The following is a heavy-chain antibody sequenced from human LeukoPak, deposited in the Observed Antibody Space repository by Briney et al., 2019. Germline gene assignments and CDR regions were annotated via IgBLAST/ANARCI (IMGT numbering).Heavy chain of an antibody. CDR3: ARGEQLWFSDDAFDI. D-gene: IGHD5-18*01. CDR2: ISSSGSTI. Sequence: GGSLRLSCAASGFTFSSYEMNWVRQAPGKGLEWVSYISSSGSTIYYADSVKGRFTISRDNAKNSLYLQMNSLRAEDTAVYYCARGEQLWFSDDAFDIWGQGAMVTVSS. J-gene: IGHJ3*02. CDR1: GFTFSSYE. V-gene: IGHV3-48*03.